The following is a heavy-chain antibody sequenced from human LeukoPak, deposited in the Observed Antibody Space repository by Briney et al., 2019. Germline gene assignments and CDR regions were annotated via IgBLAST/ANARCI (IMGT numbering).Heavy chain of an antibody. V-gene: IGHV3-7*03. Sequence: GGSLRLSCVASEFIFCDYWMSWVRQAPGKGLEWVANIKQGGREEKYVGSVKGRFAISRDDAKSTLYLQMDSLGGDDTAVYYCARDNGGWFDSWGRGTLVTVSS. CDR1: EFIFCDYW. D-gene: IGHD3-10*01. J-gene: IGHJ5*01. CDR3: ARDNGGWFDS. CDR2: IKQGGREE.